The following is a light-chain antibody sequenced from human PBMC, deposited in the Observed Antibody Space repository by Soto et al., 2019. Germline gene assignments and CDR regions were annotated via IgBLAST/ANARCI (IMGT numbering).Light chain of an antibody. CDR3: NSYTTTSTVV. CDR2: GVS. Sequence: QSALTQPASVSGSPGQSITISCTGTSSDVGAYNYVSWYQQHPGKAPKLMIYGVSNRPSGIPNRFSGSKSGNTASLTISGRQAEDEADYYCNSYTTTSTVVFGEGTKLTVL. J-gene: IGLJ3*02. V-gene: IGLV2-14*01. CDR1: SSDVGAYNY.